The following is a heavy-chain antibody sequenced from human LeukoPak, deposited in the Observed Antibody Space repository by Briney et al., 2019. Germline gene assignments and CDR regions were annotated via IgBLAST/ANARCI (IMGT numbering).Heavy chain of an antibody. J-gene: IGHJ4*02. CDR1: GGSISSGGYS. CDR3: ARASPGYDFWSGYNPSQYFDY. V-gene: IGHV4-30-2*05. D-gene: IGHD3-3*01. CDR2: IYHSGST. Sequence: SQTLSLTCAVSGGSISSGGYSWSWIRQPPGTGLEWIGYIYHSGSTYYNPSLKSRVTISVDTSKNQFSLKLSSVTAADTAVYYCARASPGYDFWSGYNPSQYFDYWGQGTLVTVSS.